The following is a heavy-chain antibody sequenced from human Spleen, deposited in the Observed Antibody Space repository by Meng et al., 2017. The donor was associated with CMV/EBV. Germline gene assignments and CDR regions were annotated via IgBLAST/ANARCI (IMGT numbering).Heavy chain of an antibody. CDR3: ASSIIMIRGVMAY. Sequence: ASVKVSCKASGYTFTGYYMHWVRQAPGQGLEWMGWINPNTGVTTYAQKFQGRVTLTRDTSISTVYMELRRLRSDDTAVYFCASSIIMIRGVMAYWGQGSLVTVSS. CDR1: GYTFTGYY. J-gene: IGHJ4*02. V-gene: IGHV1-2*02. D-gene: IGHD3-10*01. CDR2: INPNTGVT.